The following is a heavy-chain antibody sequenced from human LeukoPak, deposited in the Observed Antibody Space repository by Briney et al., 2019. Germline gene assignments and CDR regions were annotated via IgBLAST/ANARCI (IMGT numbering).Heavy chain of an antibody. CDR2: IYPGDSDT. Sequence: GESLKISCKGSGYSFTSYWIGWVRQMPGKGLEWMGIIYPGDSDTRYSPSFQGQITISADKSIGTAYLQWSSLKASDTAMYYCARHLVGLGDYPYYFDYWGQGTLVTVSS. CDR3: ARHLVGLGDYPYYFDY. V-gene: IGHV5-51*01. J-gene: IGHJ4*02. D-gene: IGHD4-17*01. CDR1: GYSFTSYW.